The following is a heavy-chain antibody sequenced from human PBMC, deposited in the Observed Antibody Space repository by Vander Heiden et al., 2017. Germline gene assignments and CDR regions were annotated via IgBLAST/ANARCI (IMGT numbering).Heavy chain of an antibody. CDR1: GFTVRSNY. D-gene: IGHD1-26*01. J-gene: IGHJ5*02. CDR3: ARGGNSGSLRNWFDP. Sequence: EVQLVESGGGLIQPGGSLRLSCAASGFTVRSNYMSWVRQPPGKGLEWVSVIYTGGTTYYADSVKGRFTISRDNSKNTLELQMNSLRAEDTAVYYCARGGNSGSLRNWFDPWGRGTLVTVSS. V-gene: IGHV3-53*01. CDR2: IYTGGTT.